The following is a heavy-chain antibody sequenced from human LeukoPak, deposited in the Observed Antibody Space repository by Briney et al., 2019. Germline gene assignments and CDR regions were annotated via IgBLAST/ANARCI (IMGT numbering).Heavy chain of an antibody. Sequence: ASVKVSCKASRYTFTGYYMHWVRQAPGQGLEWMGWINPNSGGTDYAQKFQGRVTMTRDTSISTAYVELSRLRSDDTAVYYWARGTGEGYTYGRYYFDYWGQGTLVTVSS. CDR2: INPNSGGT. V-gene: IGHV1-2*02. CDR1: RYTFTGYY. CDR3: ARGTGEGYTYGRYYFDY. D-gene: IGHD5-18*01. J-gene: IGHJ4*02.